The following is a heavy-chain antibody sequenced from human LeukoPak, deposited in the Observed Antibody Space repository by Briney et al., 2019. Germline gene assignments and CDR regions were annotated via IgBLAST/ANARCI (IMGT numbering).Heavy chain of an antibody. J-gene: IGHJ4*02. CDR2: IYTSGST. CDR3: ARDGPVLLWFGELEYYFDY. D-gene: IGHD3-10*01. V-gene: IGHV4-4*07. Sequence: PSETLSLTCTVSGGSISSYYWSWIRQPAGKGLEWIGRIYTSGSTNYNPSLKSRVTMSVDTSKNQFSLKLSSVTAADTAVYYCARDGPVLLWFGELEYYFDYWGQGTPVTVSS. CDR1: GGSISSYY.